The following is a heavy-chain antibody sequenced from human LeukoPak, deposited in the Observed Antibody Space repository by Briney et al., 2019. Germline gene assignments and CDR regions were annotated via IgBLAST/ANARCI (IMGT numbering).Heavy chain of an antibody. Sequence: GGSLRLSCAASGFTFSSYAMSWVRQAPGKGLEWVSAISGSGGSTYYADSVKGRFTISRDNSKNTLYLQMNSLRAEDTAVYYCAKVSLRVVVVVAPIHFDYWGQGTLVTVSS. CDR3: AKVSLRVVVVVAPIHFDY. J-gene: IGHJ4*02. CDR1: GFTFSSYA. V-gene: IGHV3-23*01. CDR2: ISGSGGST. D-gene: IGHD2-15*01.